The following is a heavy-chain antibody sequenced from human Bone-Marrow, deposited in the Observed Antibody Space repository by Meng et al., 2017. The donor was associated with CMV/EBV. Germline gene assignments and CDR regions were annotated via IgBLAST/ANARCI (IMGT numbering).Heavy chain of an antibody. CDR3: VLEEGFDN. CDR1: GYTFTSYD. CDR2: FIPVLEVT. Sequence: SVKVSCKASGYTFTSYDINWVRQATGQGLEYMGGFIPVLEVTYYAQRFQGRVTITADKSTSTANMELSSLRSEDTAVYFCVLEEGFDNWGQGTQVTVSS. J-gene: IGHJ4*02. D-gene: IGHD6-6*01. V-gene: IGHV1-69*10.